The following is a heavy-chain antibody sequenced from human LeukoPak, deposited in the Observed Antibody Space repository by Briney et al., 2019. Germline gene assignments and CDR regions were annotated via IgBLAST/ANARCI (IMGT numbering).Heavy chain of an antibody. CDR2: INPSGGST. D-gene: IGHD6-13*01. J-gene: IGHJ6*03. CDR3: ARGHRNSWPYYYFYYMDV. CDR1: GYTFTTYY. V-gene: IGHV1-46*01. Sequence: ASVKVSCKASGYTFTTYYMHWLRQAPGQGLEWMGIINPSGGSTSYTEKFQGRVTMTRDMSTSTVYIELSSLRSEDTAFYYCARGHRNSWPYYYFYYMDVWGKGTTVTVSS.